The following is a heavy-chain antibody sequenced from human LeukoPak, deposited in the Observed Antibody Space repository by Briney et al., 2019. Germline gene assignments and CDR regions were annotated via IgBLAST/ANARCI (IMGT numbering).Heavy chain of an antibody. Sequence: SETLSLTCTVSGGSISSSSYSWVWIRQPPEKGLEWIGTIFYSGTTYYSPSLKSRVTISVDTSKNQFSLRLSSVTAADTAVYYCARLHPTFDYWGQGTLVTVSS. V-gene: IGHV4-39*01. CDR2: IFYSGTT. J-gene: IGHJ4*02. CDR3: ARLHPTFDY. CDR1: GGSISSSSYS.